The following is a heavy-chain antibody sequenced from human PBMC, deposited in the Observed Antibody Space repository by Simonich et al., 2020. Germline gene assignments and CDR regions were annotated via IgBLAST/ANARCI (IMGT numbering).Heavy chain of an antibody. CDR1: GGSMSSSSYY. CDR3: ARHAGFAFDI. Sequence: QLQLQESGPGLVKPSETLSLTCTVPGGSMSSSSYYWGWIRQPPGKGLEWIGSIYFGGGTYYNPSLKSRVTISVDTSKNQFFLKLSSVTAADTAVYYCARHAGFAFDIWGQGTMVTVSS. V-gene: IGHV4-39*01. CDR2: IYFGGGT. J-gene: IGHJ3*02. D-gene: IGHD6-13*01.